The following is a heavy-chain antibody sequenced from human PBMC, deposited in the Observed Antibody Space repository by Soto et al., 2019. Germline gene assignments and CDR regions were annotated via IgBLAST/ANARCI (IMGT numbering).Heavy chain of an antibody. CDR1: GFSFKNAW. CDR3: TGLWFGEIYNY. D-gene: IGHD3-10*01. V-gene: IGHV3-15*07. Sequence: EVELVESGGGLVKPGGSLTLSCAASGFSFKNAWMNWVRQAPGKGLEWVGRIKNKNDGWTTDYAAFVKGRFTISRDGSENTLYLHMNGLKTEDTGVYFCTGLWFGEIYNYWGQGSLVTVSS. CDR2: IKNKNDGWTT. J-gene: IGHJ4*01.